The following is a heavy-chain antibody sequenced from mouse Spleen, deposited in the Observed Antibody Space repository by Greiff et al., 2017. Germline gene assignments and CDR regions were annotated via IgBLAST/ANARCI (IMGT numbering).Heavy chain of an antibody. Sequence: EVQLQESGPELVKPGASVKISCKASGYSFTGYYMNWVKQSPEKSLEWIGEINPSTGGTTYNQKFKAKATLTVDKSSSTAYMQLKSLTSEDSAVYYCAGFTAWFAYWGQGTLVTVSA. CDR3: AGFTAWFAY. CDR1: GYSFTGYY. CDR2: INPSTGGT. D-gene: IGHD1-1*01. J-gene: IGHJ3*01. V-gene: IGHV1-42*01.